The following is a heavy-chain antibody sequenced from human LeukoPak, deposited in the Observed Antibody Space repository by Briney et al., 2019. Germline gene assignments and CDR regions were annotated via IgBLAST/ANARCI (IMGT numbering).Heavy chain of an antibody. CDR2: INPSGGST. J-gene: IGHJ4*02. Sequence: ASVKVSCKASGYTFTGYYMHWVRRAPGQGLEWMGIINPSGGSTSYAQKFQGRVTMTRDTSTSTVYMELSSLRSEDTAVYYCARGRDDYGDDAYYFDYWGQGTLVTVSS. D-gene: IGHD4-17*01. CDR3: ARGRDDYGDDAYYFDY. CDR1: GYTFTGYY. V-gene: IGHV1-46*03.